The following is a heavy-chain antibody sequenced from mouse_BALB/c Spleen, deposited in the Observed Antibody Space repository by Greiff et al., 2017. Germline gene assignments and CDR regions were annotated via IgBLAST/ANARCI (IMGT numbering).Heavy chain of an antibody. J-gene: IGHJ2*01. V-gene: IGHV1-4*01. CDR1: GYTFTSYT. D-gene: IGHD4-1*01. CDR2: INPSSGYT. CDR3: ARSELGQGDY. Sequence: VQLVESVAELARPGASVKMSCKASGYTFTSYTMHWVKQRPGQGLEWIGYINPSSGYTNYNQKFKDKATLTADKSSSTAYMQLSSLTSEDSAVYYCARSELGQGDYWGQGTTLTVSS.